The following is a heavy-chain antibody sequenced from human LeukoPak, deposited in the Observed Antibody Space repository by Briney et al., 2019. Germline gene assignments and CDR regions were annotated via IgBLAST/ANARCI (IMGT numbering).Heavy chain of an antibody. V-gene: IGHV4-59*08. CDR1: GGSISSYY. D-gene: IGHD6-13*01. Sequence: PSETLSLTCTVSGGSISSYYWSWIRQPPGKGLEWIGYIYYSGSTNYNPSLKSRVTISVDTSKNQFSLKLSSVTATDTAIYYCVSHSSSWYSRGKDYWGQGTLVTVSS. CDR2: IYYSGST. CDR3: VSHSSSWYSRGKDY. J-gene: IGHJ4*02.